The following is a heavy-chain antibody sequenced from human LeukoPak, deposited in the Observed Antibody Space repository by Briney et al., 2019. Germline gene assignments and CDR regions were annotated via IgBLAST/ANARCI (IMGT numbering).Heavy chain of an antibody. CDR3: AKDRARVATMVDGFDM. Sequence: GASVKVSCKASGYTFTGHYMHWVRQAPGQGLEWMGWISPNTGGTSYARKFQGRVTMTRDTSISTAYMELSGLRSDDTAVCYCAKDRARVATMVDGFDMWGQGTRVTVCS. D-gene: IGHD5-12*01. CDR1: GYTFTGHY. J-gene: IGHJ3*02. V-gene: IGHV1-2*02. CDR2: ISPNTGGT.